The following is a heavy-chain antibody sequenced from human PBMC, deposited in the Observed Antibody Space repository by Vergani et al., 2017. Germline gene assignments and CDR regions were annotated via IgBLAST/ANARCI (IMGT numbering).Heavy chain of an antibody. CDR3: ARHTTYTDS. Sequence: EVELGQSGPEMRKPGESLKISCKGSEYSFGNYWIGWVRQMPGKGLEWMGIIYPADSDTRYSPSFQGQVTISADKSISTASLQWDSLKASDTALYYCARHTTYTDSWGQGTLVTVSS. D-gene: IGHD1-1*01. CDR2: IYPADSDT. CDR1: EYSFGNYW. J-gene: IGHJ4*02. V-gene: IGHV5-51*01.